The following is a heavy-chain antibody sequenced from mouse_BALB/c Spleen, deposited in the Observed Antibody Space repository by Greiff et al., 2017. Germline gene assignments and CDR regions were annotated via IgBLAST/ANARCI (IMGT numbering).Heavy chain of an antibody. Sequence: QVQLQQSGPGLVAPSQSLSITCTVSGFSLTGYGVNWVRQPPGKGLEWLGMIWGDGSTDYNSGLKSKLSISKDNSKSQVFLKMNSLPTDDTARYYCATYYGNSPWFAYWGQGTLVTVSA. CDR1: GFSLTGYG. V-gene: IGHV2-6-7*01. CDR2: IWGDGST. D-gene: IGHD2-1*01. CDR3: ATYYGNSPWFAY. J-gene: IGHJ3*01.